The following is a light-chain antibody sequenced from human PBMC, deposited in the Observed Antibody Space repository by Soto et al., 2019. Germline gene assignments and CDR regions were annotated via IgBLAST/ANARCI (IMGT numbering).Light chain of an antibody. Sequence: SLGASVKLTCTLSSGHSSYAIAWHQKQPGKGPRYLMDLNNDGSHSKGDGIPDRFSGSSSGAERYLIISSLQSEDEADYYCQTWGTGFQVFGGGTKVTVL. V-gene: IGLV4-69*01. CDR1: SGHSSYA. CDR2: LNNDGSH. CDR3: QTWGTGFQV. J-gene: IGLJ2*01.